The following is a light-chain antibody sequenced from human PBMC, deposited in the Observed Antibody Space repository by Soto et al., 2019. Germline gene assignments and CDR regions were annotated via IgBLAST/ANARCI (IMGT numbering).Light chain of an antibody. Sequence: EIVLTQSPGTLSLSPGERATLSCRASQSVSSSYLAWYQQKPGQAPRLLIYGASSRDTGIPDRFSGSGSGTDFTLTISRREPEEFAVYYCQQYGSSPLTFGGGTKVEIK. J-gene: IGKJ4*01. V-gene: IGKV3-20*01. CDR3: QQYGSSPLT. CDR2: GAS. CDR1: QSVSSSY.